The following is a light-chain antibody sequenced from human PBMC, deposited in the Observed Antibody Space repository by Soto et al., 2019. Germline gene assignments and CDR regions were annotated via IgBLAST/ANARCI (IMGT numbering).Light chain of an antibody. CDR2: GNS. CDR1: SSNIGAGYD. CDR3: QSYDSSLSGPYVV. Sequence: QSVLTQPPSVSGAPGQRVTISCTGSSSNIGAGYDVHWYQQLPGTAPKLLIYGNSNRPSGVPDRFSGSKSGPSASLAITGLQAEDEADYYCQSYDSSLSGPYVVFGGGTKLTVL. V-gene: IGLV1-40*01. J-gene: IGLJ2*01.